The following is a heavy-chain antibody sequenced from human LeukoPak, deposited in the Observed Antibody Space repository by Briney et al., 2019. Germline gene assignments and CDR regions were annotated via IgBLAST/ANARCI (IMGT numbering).Heavy chain of an antibody. Sequence: GASVKVSCKASGYTFTGYYMHWVRQAPGQGLEWMGWINPNSGGTNYAQKFQGRVTMTRDTSISTAYMELSRLRSDDTAVYYCARESQDYGHAFDIWGQGTTVTVSS. D-gene: IGHD4-17*01. V-gene: IGHV1-2*02. CDR1: GYTFTGYY. CDR3: ARESQDYGHAFDI. J-gene: IGHJ3*02. CDR2: INPNSGGT.